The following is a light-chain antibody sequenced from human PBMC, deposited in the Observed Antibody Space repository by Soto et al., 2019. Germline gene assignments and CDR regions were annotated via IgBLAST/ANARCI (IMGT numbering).Light chain of an antibody. V-gene: IGKV3-15*01. Sequence: VMTQSPATLSVSPGERATLSCRASQNLRSSLAWYQQKPGQAPRLLIYGASTRATGIPARFSGSGSGTEFTLTISSLQSEDFAVYFCQQYNIWPKTFGQGTKV. CDR1: QNLRSS. CDR3: QQYNIWPKT. CDR2: GAS. J-gene: IGKJ1*01.